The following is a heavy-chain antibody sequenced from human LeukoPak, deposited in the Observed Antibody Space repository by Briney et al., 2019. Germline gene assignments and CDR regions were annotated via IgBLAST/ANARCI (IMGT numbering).Heavy chain of an antibody. CDR1: GGSISSSSYY. D-gene: IGHD3-10*01. CDR3: ARHAGSYYYGMDV. Sequence: SETLSLTCTVSGGSISSSSYYWGWIRQPPGKGLEWMGSISYSGSTYYYPSLKSRVTISVDASKNQFSLRLSSVTAADAAGYYCARHAGSYYYGMDVWGQGTTVTVSS. J-gene: IGHJ6*02. CDR2: ISYSGST. V-gene: IGHV4-39*01.